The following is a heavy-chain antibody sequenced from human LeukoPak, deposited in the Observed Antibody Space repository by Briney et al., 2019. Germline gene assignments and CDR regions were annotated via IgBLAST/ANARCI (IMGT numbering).Heavy chain of an antibody. Sequence: GGSLRLSCAASGFTFDDYAMHWVRQAPGKGLEWVSLISWDGGSTYYAGSVKGRFTISRDNSKNSLYLQMNSLRAEDTALYYCAKAHRGGNAFDIWGQGTMVTVSS. CDR3: AKAHRGGNAFDI. CDR2: ISWDGGST. D-gene: IGHD3-16*01. CDR1: GFTFDDYA. V-gene: IGHV3-43D*03. J-gene: IGHJ3*02.